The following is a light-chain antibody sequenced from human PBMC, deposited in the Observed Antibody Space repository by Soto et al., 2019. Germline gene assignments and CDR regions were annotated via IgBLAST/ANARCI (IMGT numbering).Light chain of an antibody. CDR1: SSDIGTYIY. V-gene: IGLV2-14*01. CDR3: SSYTTSSTLA. Sequence: QSVLTQPASVSGSPGQSITISCTGTSSDIGTYIYVSWYQQHPGKAPKLIIYEATNRPSGVSNRFSGSKSGNTASLTISGLQAEDEADYYCSSYTTSSTLAFGGGTQLTVL. CDR2: EAT. J-gene: IGLJ3*02.